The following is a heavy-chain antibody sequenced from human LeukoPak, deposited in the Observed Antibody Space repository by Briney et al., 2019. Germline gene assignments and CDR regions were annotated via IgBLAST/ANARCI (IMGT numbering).Heavy chain of an antibody. CDR3: ASSRRAFDTYCSGGSCYWPFDY. Sequence: SETLSLTCTVSGGSISSYYWGWIRQPPGKGLEWIGSIYYSGITYYNPSLKSRVTIFVDTSKNQFSLKLSSVTAADTAVYYCASSRRAFDTYCSGGSCYWPFDYWGQGTLVTVSS. D-gene: IGHD2-15*01. CDR2: IYYSGIT. J-gene: IGHJ4*02. CDR1: GGSISSYY. V-gene: IGHV4-39*01.